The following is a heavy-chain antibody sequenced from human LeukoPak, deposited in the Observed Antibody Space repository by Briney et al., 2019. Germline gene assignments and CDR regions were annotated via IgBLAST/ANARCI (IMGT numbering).Heavy chain of an antibody. CDR3: ARAGGQPHPGYSSSWYNWFDP. J-gene: IGHJ5*02. CDR2: INPSGGST. D-gene: IGHD6-13*01. Sequence: ASVKVSCKASGYTFTSYYMHWVRQAPGQGLEWRGIINPSGGSTSYAQKFQGRVTMTRDTSTSTVYMELSSLRSEDTAVYYCARAGGQPHPGYSSSWYNWFDPWGQGTLVTVSS. V-gene: IGHV1-46*01. CDR1: GYTFTSYY.